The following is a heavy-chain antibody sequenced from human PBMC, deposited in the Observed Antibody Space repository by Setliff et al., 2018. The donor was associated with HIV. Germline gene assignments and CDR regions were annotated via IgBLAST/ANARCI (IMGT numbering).Heavy chain of an antibody. CDR1: GYTFSSDE. D-gene: IGHD1-20*01. CDR3: ARGFYSWNL. V-gene: IGHV1-8*01. J-gene: IGHJ5*02. CDR2: MHPGSGNT. Sequence: ASVKVSCKASGYTFSSDELGWVRHVTGQGFEWMGWMHPGSGNTGFAAKFQGRVTMTRDTSTQTAYMELTSLTFHDTAVYYCARGFYSWNLWGQGTLVTVSS.